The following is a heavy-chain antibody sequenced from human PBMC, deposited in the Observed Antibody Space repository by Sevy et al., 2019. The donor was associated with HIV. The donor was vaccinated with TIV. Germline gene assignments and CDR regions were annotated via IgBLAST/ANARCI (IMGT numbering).Heavy chain of an antibody. CDR2: ISYDGSNK. CDR3: ARGAPHKYYYDSSGYSGKGNFDY. Sequence: GESLKISCAASGFTFSSYAMHWVRQAPGKGLEWVAVISYDGSNKYYADSVKGRFTISRDNSKNTLYLQMNSLGAEDTAVYYCARGAPHKYYYDSSGYSGKGNFDYWGQGTLVTVSS. V-gene: IGHV3-30-3*01. J-gene: IGHJ4*02. D-gene: IGHD3-22*01. CDR1: GFTFSSYA.